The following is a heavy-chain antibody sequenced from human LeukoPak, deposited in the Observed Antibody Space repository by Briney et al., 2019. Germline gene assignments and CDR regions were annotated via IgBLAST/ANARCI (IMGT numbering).Heavy chain of an antibody. CDR3: ATPSTEGGAFDY. CDR2: IWYDGSNK. D-gene: IGHD1-14*01. J-gene: IGHJ4*02. Sequence: GGSLRLSCAASGFTFSSYGMPWVRQAPGKGLEWVAVIWYDGSNKYYADSVKGRFTISRDNSKNTLYLQMNSLRAEDTAVYYCATPSTEGGAFDYWGQGTLVTVSS. V-gene: IGHV3-30*02. CDR1: GFTFSSYG.